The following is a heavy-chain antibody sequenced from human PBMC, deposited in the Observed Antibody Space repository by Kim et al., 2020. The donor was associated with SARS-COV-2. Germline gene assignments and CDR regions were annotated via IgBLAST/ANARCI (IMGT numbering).Heavy chain of an antibody. CDR3: TTALYSGYYSYYYVDV. CDR1: GVTFNDAW. V-gene: IGHV3-15*01. J-gene: IGHJ6*02. D-gene: IGHD5-12*01. Sequence: GGSLRLSCVGSGVTFNDAWMNWVRQAPGKGLEWVGRLKSQTDGGTTDYGAPEKGRFTISRDDSKHTVYREMNSLKTEDTAVYYCTTALYSGYYSYYYVDVWGQDPSLTVSS. CDR2: LKSQTDGGTT.